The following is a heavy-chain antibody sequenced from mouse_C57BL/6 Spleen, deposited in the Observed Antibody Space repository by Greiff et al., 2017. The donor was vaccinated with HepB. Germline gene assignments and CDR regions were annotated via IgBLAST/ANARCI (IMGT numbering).Heavy chain of an antibody. D-gene: IGHD4-1*01. J-gene: IGHJ2*01. Sequence: EVNVVESGGDLVKPGGSLKLSCAASGFTFSSYGMSWVRQTPDKRLEWVATISSGGSYTYYPDSVKGRFTISRDNAKNTLYLQMSSLKSEDTAMYYCARQANFYYFDYWGQGTTLTVSS. V-gene: IGHV5-6*01. CDR2: ISSGGSYT. CDR1: GFTFSSYG. CDR3: ARQANFYYFDY.